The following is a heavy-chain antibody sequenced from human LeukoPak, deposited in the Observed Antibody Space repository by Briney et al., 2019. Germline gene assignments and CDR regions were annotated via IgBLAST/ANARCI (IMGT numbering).Heavy chain of an antibody. V-gene: IGHV1-18*04. CDR3: ARDRAPFDI. D-gene: IGHD3-10*01. Sequence: ASVKVSCKASGYTFTRYYMHWVRQAPGHGLEWMGWISAYNGNTNYAQKLQGRVTMTTDTSTSTAYMELRSLRSDDTAVYYCARDRAPFDIWGQGTMVTVSS. J-gene: IGHJ3*02. CDR2: ISAYNGNT. CDR1: GYTFTRYY.